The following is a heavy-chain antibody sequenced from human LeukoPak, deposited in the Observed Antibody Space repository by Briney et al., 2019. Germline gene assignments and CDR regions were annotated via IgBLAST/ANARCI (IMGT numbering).Heavy chain of an antibody. V-gene: IGHV3-7*01. CDR3: AKGISAGNRGVDY. CDR2: IKQDGSEK. CDR1: GFTFSSYW. J-gene: IGHJ4*02. Sequence: PGGSLRLSCAASGFTFSSYWMSWVRQAPGKGLEWVAHIKQDGSEKYYVDSVKGRFTISRDNAKNSVYLQMNSLRAEDTAVYYCAKGISAGNRGVDYWGQGTLVTVSS. D-gene: IGHD6-13*01.